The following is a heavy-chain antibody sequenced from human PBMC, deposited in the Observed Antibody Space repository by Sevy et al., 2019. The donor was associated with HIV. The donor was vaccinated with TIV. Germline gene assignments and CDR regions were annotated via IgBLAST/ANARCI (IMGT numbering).Heavy chain of an antibody. CDR2: IWYDGSNK. CDR1: GFTFSSYG. V-gene: IGHV3-33*01. CDR3: ARKGWDGYNLPIDY. D-gene: IGHD5-12*01. J-gene: IGHJ4*02. Sequence: GGSLRRSCAASGFTFSSYGMHWVRQAPGKGLEWVAFIWYDGSNKYYADSVKGRFTISRDNSKNTLYLQMNSLRAEDTAVYYCARKGWDGYNLPIDYRGPGTLVPVSS.